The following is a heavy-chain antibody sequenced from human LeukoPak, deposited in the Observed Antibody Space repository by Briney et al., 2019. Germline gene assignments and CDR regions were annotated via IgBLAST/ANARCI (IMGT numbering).Heavy chain of an antibody. CDR2: INPSGGSI. D-gene: IGHD1/OR15-1a*01. Sequence: ASVKVSCKASGYTFTNYYMHWVRQAPGQGLEWMGIINPSGGSIRYAQKFQGRVTMTRDTSTSTVYMELSSLRSEDTAVYYYARSPISATGDLDSWGQGTLVTVSS. V-gene: IGHV1-46*01. CDR3: ARSPISATGDLDS. CDR1: GYTFTNYY. J-gene: IGHJ4*02.